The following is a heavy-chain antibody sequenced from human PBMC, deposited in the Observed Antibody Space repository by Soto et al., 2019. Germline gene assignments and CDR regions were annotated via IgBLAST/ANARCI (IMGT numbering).Heavy chain of an antibody. D-gene: IGHD6-6*01. CDR2: VNPNGGST. Sequence: QVQLVQSGAEVKEPGASVKISCKGSGYTFTNFYIYWVRQAPGQGLEWMGIVNPNGGSTNYAQNFKDRITISRDTSTSTVYMDLSSLRSEDTAVYYCARGLASGDYWGQGTLVTVSS. CDR1: GYTFTNFY. V-gene: IGHV1-46*01. J-gene: IGHJ4*02. CDR3: ARGLASGDY.